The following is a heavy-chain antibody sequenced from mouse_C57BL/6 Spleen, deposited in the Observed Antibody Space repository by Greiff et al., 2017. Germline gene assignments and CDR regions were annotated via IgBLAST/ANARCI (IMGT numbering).Heavy chain of an antibody. CDR3: ARVTTLYFDY. D-gene: IGHD1-1*01. V-gene: IGHV5-6*01. J-gene: IGHJ2*01. Sequence: EVKLMESGGDLVKPGGSLKLSCAASGFTFSSYGMSWVRQTPDKRLEWVATISSGGSYTYYPDSVKGRFTISRDNAKNTLYLQMSSLKSEDTAMYYCARVTTLYFDYWGQGTTLTVSS. CDR1: GFTFSSYG. CDR2: ISSGGSYT.